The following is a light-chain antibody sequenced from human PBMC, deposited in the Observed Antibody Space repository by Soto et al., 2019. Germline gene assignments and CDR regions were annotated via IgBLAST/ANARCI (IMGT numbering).Light chain of an antibody. J-gene: IGKJ1*01. Sequence: TTSPATLSVTQGERATLSCRSSQTIYSNVAWYQQNPGQPPRLLIYGASSRATGIPDRFSGSGSGTDFTLTISRLEPEDFAVYYCQQYDSSPWTFGQGTKVDIK. CDR2: GAS. CDR1: QTIYSN. V-gene: IGKV3-20*01. CDR3: QQYDSSPWT.